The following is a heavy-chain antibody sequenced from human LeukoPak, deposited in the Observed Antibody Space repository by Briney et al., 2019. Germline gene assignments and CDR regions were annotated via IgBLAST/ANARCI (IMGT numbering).Heavy chain of an antibody. CDR3: ARGRSSGGWYRGAFDI. Sequence: GGSLRLSCAASGFTFSDYYMSWIRQAPGKGLEWVSYISSSGSTIYYADSVKGRFTISRDNAKNSLYLQMNSLRVEDTAVYYCARGRSSGGWYRGAFDIWGQGTMVTVSS. J-gene: IGHJ3*02. CDR2: ISSSGSTI. CDR1: GFTFSDYY. V-gene: IGHV3-11*01. D-gene: IGHD6-19*01.